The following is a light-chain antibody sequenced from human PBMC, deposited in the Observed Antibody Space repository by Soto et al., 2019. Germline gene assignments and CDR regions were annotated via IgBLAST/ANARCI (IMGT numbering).Light chain of an antibody. CDR1: NNDVGAYPY. CDR3: SSFSTSGTTVV. V-gene: IGLV2-14*01. J-gene: IGLJ2*01. CDR2: EVT. Sequence: QSALTQPASVSGSPGQSITISCTGTNNDVGAYPYVSWYQQHPGTAPKLIIYEVTNRPSGISDRCSGSKSGNTASLPISGLQAEDESDYYCSSFSTSGTTVVFGGGTKVTVL.